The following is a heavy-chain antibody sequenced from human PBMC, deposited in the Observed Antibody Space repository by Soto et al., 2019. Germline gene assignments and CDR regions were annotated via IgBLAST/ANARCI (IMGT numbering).Heavy chain of an antibody. CDR1: GFTFSSYA. CDR2: ISYDGGNK. D-gene: IGHD3-9*01. Sequence: GGSLRLSCAASGFTFSSYAIHWVRQAPGKGLEWVAVISYDGGNKYYADSVKGRFTISRDNSKNTLYLQMNSLRAEDTAVYYCARPRDLDFDWFDPYLGYWGQGTLVTVSS. J-gene: IGHJ4*02. CDR3: ARPRDLDFDWFDPYLGY. V-gene: IGHV3-30-3*01.